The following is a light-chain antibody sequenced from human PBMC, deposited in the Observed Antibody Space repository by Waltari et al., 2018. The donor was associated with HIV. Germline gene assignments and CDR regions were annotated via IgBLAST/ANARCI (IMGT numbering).Light chain of an antibody. CDR2: GAS. V-gene: IGKV1-8*01. J-gene: IGKJ1*01. CDR1: RDIDTH. CDR3: QQYHDSPRT. Sequence: ATRMTQSPPSVSAATGDTVNITCRASRDIDTHLAWYQHTPGSAPHLLIYGASTLQKGVPARFNGSGSGTSFSLTVTCLQSEDFATYFCQQYHDSPRTFGLGTTM.